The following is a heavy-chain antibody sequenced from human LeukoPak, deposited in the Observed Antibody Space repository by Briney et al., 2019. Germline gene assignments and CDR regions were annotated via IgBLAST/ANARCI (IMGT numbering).Heavy chain of an antibody. CDR3: ARDIVSVNSGWSGYDY. V-gene: IGHV1-46*01. Sequence: ASVKVSCKAPGYTFTSYYIHWVRQAPGQGPEWVGIINPNGGSTTYGQKFQGRVTMTRDTSTSTVYMELSSLRSDDTAVYYCARDIVSVNSGWSGYDYWGQGTLVTVSS. CDR2: INPNGGST. D-gene: IGHD6-19*01. CDR1: GYTFTSYY. J-gene: IGHJ4*02.